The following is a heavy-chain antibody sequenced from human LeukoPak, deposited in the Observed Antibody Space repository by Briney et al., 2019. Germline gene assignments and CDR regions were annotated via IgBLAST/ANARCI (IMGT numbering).Heavy chain of an antibody. CDR1: GYTFTGYY. D-gene: IGHD6-25*01. V-gene: IGHV1-2*02. CDR3: ARGGGRAYYFDY. CDR2: INPNSGGT. J-gene: IGHJ4*02. Sequence: ASVKVSCKASGYTFTGYYMHWVRQPPGRGLEWMGWINPNSGGTNYAQKFQGRVTMTRDTSISTAYMELSRLRSDDTAVYYCARGGGRAYYFDYWGQGTLVTVSS.